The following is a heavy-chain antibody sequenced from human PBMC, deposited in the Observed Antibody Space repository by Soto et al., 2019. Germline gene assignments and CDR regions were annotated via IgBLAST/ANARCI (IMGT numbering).Heavy chain of an antibody. D-gene: IGHD2-21*01. CDR1: GFTLSDYD. CDR2: IRGDGGAT. V-gene: IGHV3-23*01. Sequence: DVHLLESGGGLVQPGGSLRLSCVASGFTLSDYDMGWVRQAPGKGLEWVSLIRGDGGATYYVRSLEGRLTISRDTSENTLYLQMTSLRVEDTALYYCAKDRRGGEYPAFDLWGQGTLVTVSS. J-gene: IGHJ3*01. CDR3: AKDRRGGEYPAFDL.